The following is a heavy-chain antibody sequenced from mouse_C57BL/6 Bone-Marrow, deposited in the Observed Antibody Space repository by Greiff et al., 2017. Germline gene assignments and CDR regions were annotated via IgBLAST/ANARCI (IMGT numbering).Heavy chain of an antibody. CDR2: IDPSDSYT. CDR1: GYTFTSYW. Sequence: QVQLQQPGAELVMPGASVKLSCKASGYTFTSYWMHWVKQRPGQGLEWIGEIDPSDSYTNYNQKFKGKSTLTVDKSSRTAYMQLSSLTSEDSAVYYCARYYDGYPYYFDYWGQGTTLTVSS. V-gene: IGHV1-69*01. J-gene: IGHJ2*01. D-gene: IGHD2-3*01. CDR3: ARYYDGYPYYFDY.